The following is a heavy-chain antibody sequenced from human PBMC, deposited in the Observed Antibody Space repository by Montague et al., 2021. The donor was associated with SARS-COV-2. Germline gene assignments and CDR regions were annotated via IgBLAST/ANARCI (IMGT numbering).Heavy chain of an antibody. CDR3: ARHYSATLPAVY. CDR2: ISDSGSS. V-gene: IGHV4-61*08. D-gene: IGHD2-15*01. CDR1: GDSITSDVSY. Sequence: SETLSLTCTVSGDSITSDVSYWSWFRQPPGKGLEWIGYISDSGSSNYNPSLTSRVTMSVDTSKNQFSLNVNSVTAAATAGYYCARHYSATLPAVYWGQGTLVTVSS. J-gene: IGHJ4*02.